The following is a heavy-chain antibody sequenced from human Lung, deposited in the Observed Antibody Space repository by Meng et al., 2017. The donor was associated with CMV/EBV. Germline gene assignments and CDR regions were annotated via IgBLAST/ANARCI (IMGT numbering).Heavy chain of an antibody. D-gene: IGHD3-10*01. J-gene: IGHJ1*01. Sequence: QVQLGGPGPGPGKPAETLSLTGAVSGDSITNHNWWAWVHQPPGKGLEWIGEIPHRGSSAYNPSLKSRVSMSIDKSKNQFSLKLTSVTAADTAVYHCLRRSGGSVWGQGTLVTVSS. CDR1: GDSITNHNW. V-gene: IGHV4-4*02. CDR2: IPHRGSS. CDR3: LRRSGGSV.